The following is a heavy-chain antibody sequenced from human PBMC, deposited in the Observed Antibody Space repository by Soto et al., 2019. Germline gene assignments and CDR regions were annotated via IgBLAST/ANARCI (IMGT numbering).Heavy chain of an antibody. V-gene: IGHV1-18*01. CDR2: ISPYSGNT. Sequence: QVQLVQSGDEVRKPGSSVKVSCKASGYIFVNYGIAWVRQAPGQGLEWMGWISPYSGNTHYASKVQGRLTLTTDTATGTAYMDLGSLTSDATAVYYRAMVVNFVTTTPQDVWGQGTTVTVSS. D-gene: IGHD2-15*01. CDR3: AMVVNFVTTTPQDV. J-gene: IGHJ6*02. CDR1: GYIFVNYG.